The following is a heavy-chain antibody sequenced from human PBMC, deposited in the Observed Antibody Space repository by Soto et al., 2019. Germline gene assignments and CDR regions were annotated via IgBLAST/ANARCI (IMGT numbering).Heavy chain of an antibody. CDR3: AGVHTSQRVWEGYYFYGLDV. D-gene: IGHD1-26*01. CDR2: IYYSLNT. V-gene: IGHV4-39*01. Sequence: QVQLQESGPGLVKPSETLSLTCTVSGASISSDNYYWGWIRQPPGKGMEWIGNIYYSLNTYYNPSPRSRVTLSVDASKNQFSRRLSSVPAADTAIYLCAGVHTSQRVWEGYYFYGLDVWFRGTTVTVSS. J-gene: IGHJ6*02. CDR1: GASISSDNYY.